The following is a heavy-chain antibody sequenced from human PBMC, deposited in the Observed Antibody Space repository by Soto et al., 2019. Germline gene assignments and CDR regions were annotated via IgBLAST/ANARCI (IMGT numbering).Heavy chain of an antibody. D-gene: IGHD3-10*01. CDR1: GGSFSGYY. CDR3: ARNRRYSGCYYGIDV. CDR2: INHSGST. V-gene: IGHV4-34*01. Sequence: QVQLQQWGAGLLKPSETLSLSCAVYGGSFSGYYWSWIRQPPGKGLEWIGEINHSGSTNYNPSLKSRVTISVDTSKNQFSLKLSSVTAADTAVYYCARNRRYSGCYYGIDVWGQGTTVTVSS. J-gene: IGHJ6*02.